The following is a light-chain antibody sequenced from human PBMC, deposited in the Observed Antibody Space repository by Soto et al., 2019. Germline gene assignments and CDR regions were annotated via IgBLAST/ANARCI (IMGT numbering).Light chain of an antibody. CDR3: QKYNRYAVK. CDR1: QSASTF. V-gene: IGKV1-5*01. CDR2: DAS. J-gene: IGKJ1*01. Sequence: DIQMTQSPSTLSASVGDRVTITCRASQSASTFLAWYQQKPGQAPKLLIYDASTLQSGVPSRFSASGSGTEFALTISGLQPDDFAVYYCQKYNRYAVKFGQGTKVDIK.